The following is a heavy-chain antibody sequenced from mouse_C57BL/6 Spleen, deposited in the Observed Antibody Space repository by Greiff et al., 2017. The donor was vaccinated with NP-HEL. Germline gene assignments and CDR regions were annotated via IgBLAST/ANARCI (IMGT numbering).Heavy chain of an antibody. V-gene: IGHV5-17*01. CDR1: GFTFSDYG. Sequence: EVKLVESGGGLVKPGGSLKLSCAASGFTFSDYGMHWVRQAPEKGLEWVAYISSGSSTIYYAVTVKGRFTISRDNAKNTLVLQITSLRSEDTAMYYCARRGLRPLYYYAMDYWGQGTSVTVSS. CDR3: ARRGLRPLYYYAMDY. CDR2: ISSGSSTI. D-gene: IGHD2-2*01. J-gene: IGHJ4*01.